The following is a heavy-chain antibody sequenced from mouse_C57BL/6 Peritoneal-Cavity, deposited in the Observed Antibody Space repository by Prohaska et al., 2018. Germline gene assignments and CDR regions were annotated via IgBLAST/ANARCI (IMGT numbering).Heavy chain of an antibody. V-gene: IGHV1-26*01. CDR2: INPNNGGT. J-gene: IGHJ4*01. CDR3: ARSLYYDLYYAMDY. Sequence: HGKSLEWIGDINPNNGGTSYNQKFKGKATLTVDKSSSTAYMELRSLTSEDSAVYYCARSLYYDLYYAMDYWGQGTSVTVSS. D-gene: IGHD1-1*02.